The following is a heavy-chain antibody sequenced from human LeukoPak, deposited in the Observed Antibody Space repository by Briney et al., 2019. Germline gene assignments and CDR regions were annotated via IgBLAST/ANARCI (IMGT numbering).Heavy chain of an antibody. CDR2: VSCNGRNK. CDR3: AKSLYYFWGGYSMNGIDG. J-gene: IGHJ6*01. D-gene: IGHD3-3*01. Sequence: PGRSLRLSCAASGFTFSSYAMHWVRQAPGKGLDWVAAVSCNGRNKYYADSVKGRFTISRDNSKNTLYLQMNRLRAEDTAVYYWAKSLYYFWGGYSMNGIDGWGQGTTVTVSS. V-gene: IGHV3-30*18. CDR1: GFTFSSYA.